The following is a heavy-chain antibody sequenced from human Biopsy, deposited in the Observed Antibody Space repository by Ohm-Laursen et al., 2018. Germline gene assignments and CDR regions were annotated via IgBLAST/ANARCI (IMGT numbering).Heavy chain of an antibody. Sequence: TLSLTCAVYGESFNGYYWSWIRQPAGKGLEWIGQIYTSGITNYNPSLKSRVTMSVDTSKNKFPLRVSSVTAADTAVYYCARDRDRRGWFDPWGQGTLVTVSS. J-gene: IGHJ5*02. V-gene: IGHV4-4*07. CDR2: IYTSGIT. CDR3: ARDRDRRGWFDP. CDR1: GESFNGYY. D-gene: IGHD1-14*01.